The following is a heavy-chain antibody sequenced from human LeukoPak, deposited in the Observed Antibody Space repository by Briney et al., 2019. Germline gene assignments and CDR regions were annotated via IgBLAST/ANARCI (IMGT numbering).Heavy chain of an antibody. D-gene: IGHD2-2*01. CDR3: ARDKKGASCYDY. CDR2: IYYSGST. Sequence: SETLSLTCTVSGGSISSYYWSWIRQPPGEGLEWIGYIYYSGSTNYNPSLKSRVTISVDTSKNQFSLKLSSVTAADTAVYYCARDKKGASCYDYWGQGTLVTVSS. V-gene: IGHV4-59*01. CDR1: GGSISSYY. J-gene: IGHJ4*02.